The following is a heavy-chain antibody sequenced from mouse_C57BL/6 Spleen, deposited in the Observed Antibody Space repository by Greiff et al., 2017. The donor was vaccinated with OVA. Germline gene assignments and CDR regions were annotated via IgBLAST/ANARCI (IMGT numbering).Heavy chain of an antibody. CDR2: IDPSDSYT. D-gene: IGHD2-3*01. CDR3: ARQEIIYDGYYPRRDFDY. CDR1: GYTFTSYW. J-gene: IGHJ2*01. V-gene: IGHV1-50*01. Sequence: QVQLQQPGAELVKPGASVKLSCKASGYTFTSYWMQWVKQRPGQGLEWIGEIDPSDSYTNYNQKFKGKATLTVDTSSSTAYMQLSSLTSEDSAVYYCARQEIIYDGYYPRRDFDYWGQGTTLTVSS.